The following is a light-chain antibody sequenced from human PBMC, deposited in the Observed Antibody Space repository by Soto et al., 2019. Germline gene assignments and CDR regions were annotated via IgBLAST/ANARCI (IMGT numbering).Light chain of an antibody. V-gene: IGKV3D-15*01. J-gene: IGKJ5*01. CDR3: QQHRQWPIP. CDR2: YIS. Sequence: EIVMTQSPATLSVSPGETASLSCRASQSAGNFLAWYQQKPGQAPRLLIYYISTRATGIPARFSGSGSGTEFTLTINSLQSEDSAVYDCQQHRQWPIPFGQGTRLEIK. CDR1: QSAGNF.